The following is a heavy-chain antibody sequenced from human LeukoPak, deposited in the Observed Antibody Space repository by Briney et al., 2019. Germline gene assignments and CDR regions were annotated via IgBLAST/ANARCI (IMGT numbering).Heavy chain of an antibody. J-gene: IGHJ4*02. Sequence: RTSETLSLTCAVSGGSISSSNWWSWVRQPLGKGLEWIGEIYHSGSTNYNPSLKSRVTISVDKSKNQFSLKLSSVTAADTAVYYCARLSGSYYEFDYWGQGTLVTVSS. CDR2: IYHSGST. V-gene: IGHV4-4*02. CDR1: GGSISSSNW. CDR3: ARLSGSYYEFDY. D-gene: IGHD1-26*01.